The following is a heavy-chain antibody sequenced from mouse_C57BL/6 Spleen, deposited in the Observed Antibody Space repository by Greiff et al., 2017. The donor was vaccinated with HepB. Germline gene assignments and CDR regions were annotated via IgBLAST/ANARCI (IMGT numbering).Heavy chain of an antibody. CDR1: GYSFTGYY. V-gene: IGHV1-42*01. CDR2: INPSTGGT. J-gene: IGHJ2*01. Sequence: VQLQQSGPELVKPGASVKISCKASGYSFTGYYMNWVKQSPEKSLEWIGEINPSTGGTTYNQKFKAKATLTVDKSSSTAYMQLKSLTSEDSAVYYCAALYGSSYDYWGQGTTLTVSS. D-gene: IGHD1-1*01. CDR3: AALYGSSYDY.